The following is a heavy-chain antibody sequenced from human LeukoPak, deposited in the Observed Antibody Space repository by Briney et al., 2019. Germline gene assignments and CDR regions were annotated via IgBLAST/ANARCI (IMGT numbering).Heavy chain of an antibody. CDR1: GFTFSSYC. CDR2: IRYDGSNK. J-gene: IGHJ4*02. D-gene: IGHD3-22*01. Sequence: GGSLRLSCAASGFTFSSYCMHWVRQAPGKGLEWVAFIRYDGSNKYYADSVKGRFTISRDNSKNTLYVQMNSLRAEDTAVYYCAKGHLSSSDYYDSSGLRYWGQGTLVTLSS. V-gene: IGHV3-30*02. CDR3: AKGHLSSSDYYDSSGLRY.